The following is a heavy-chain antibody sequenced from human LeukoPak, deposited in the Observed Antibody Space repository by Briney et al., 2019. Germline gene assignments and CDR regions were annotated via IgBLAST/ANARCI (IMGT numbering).Heavy chain of an antibody. CDR2: IYSGGST. J-gene: IGHJ6*03. D-gene: IGHD2/OR15-2a*01. Sequence: GGSLRLSCAASGFTVSNNYMSWVRQAPGKGLEWVSVIYSGGSTYYADSVKGRFTISSDNSKNTLYLQMNSLRSEDTVVYYCAREGHTTSYYMDVWGKGTTVTVSS. CDR3: AREGHTTSYYMDV. V-gene: IGHV3-53*01. CDR1: GFTVSNNY.